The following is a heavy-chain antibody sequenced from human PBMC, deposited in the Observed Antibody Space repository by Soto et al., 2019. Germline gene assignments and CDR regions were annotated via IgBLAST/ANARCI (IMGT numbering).Heavy chain of an antibody. CDR3: ARGRPGNYFDE. V-gene: IGHV3-74*01. D-gene: IGHD6-13*01. Sequence: GGSLRLSCAASGFIFNTYWMYWVRQAPGKGLVWVSRINDAGGTTYYADSVKGRFTISRDNARNTLYLQMNSLRAEDSAVYYCARGRPGNYFDEWGQGTLVTVSS. CDR2: INDAGGTT. J-gene: IGHJ4*02. CDR1: GFIFNTYW.